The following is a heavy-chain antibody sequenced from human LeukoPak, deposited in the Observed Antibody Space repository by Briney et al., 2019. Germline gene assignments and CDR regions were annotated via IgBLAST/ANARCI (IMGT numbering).Heavy chain of an antibody. Sequence: GGSLRLSCTASGFTFVGYWMSWVRQAPGKGLEWVANIKQDASEKYYGDSVKGRFSLSRDNAKNSLYLQMNSLRAEDTAVYYCTRDPTQYLRYGYFDYWGQGTLVTVSS. V-gene: IGHV3-7*01. CDR2: IKQDASEK. D-gene: IGHD4-11*01. J-gene: IGHJ4*02. CDR3: TRDPTQYLRYGYFDY. CDR1: GFTFVGYW.